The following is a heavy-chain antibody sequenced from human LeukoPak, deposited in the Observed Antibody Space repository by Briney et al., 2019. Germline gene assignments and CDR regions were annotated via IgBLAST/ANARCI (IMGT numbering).Heavy chain of an antibody. CDR2: ISGSGGST. Sequence: GGSLRLSCAASGFTFSSYAMGWVRQAPGKGLEWVSAISGSGGSTYYADSVKGRFTISRDNSKNTLYLQMNSLRAEDTAVYYCAKFRNWFPEVPFDYWGQGTLVTVSS. J-gene: IGHJ4*02. CDR1: GFTFSSYA. CDR3: AKFRNWFPEVPFDY. V-gene: IGHV3-23*01. D-gene: IGHD3-10*01.